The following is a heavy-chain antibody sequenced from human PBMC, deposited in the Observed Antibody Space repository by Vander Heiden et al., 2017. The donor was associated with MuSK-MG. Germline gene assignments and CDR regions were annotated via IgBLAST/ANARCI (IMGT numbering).Heavy chain of an antibody. J-gene: IGHJ4*02. CDR2: VIPIFGTA. V-gene: IGHV1-69*06. D-gene: IGHD6-13*01. Sequence: QVQLVQSGAEVKTPGSSVKVSCKASGGTCQQNASAMGVPDQDTAIRVVVIPIFGTANYAQKFQGRVTITADKATSTAYMELSSLRSEDTAVYYCASQYSSSDFDYWGQGTLVTVSS. CDR3: ASQYSSSDFDY. CDR1: GGTCQQNA.